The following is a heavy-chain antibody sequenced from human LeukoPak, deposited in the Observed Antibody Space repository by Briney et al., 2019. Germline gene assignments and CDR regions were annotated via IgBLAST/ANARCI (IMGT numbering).Heavy chain of an antibody. CDR1: GFTFSNYV. CDR2: INHNGEMI. Sequence: PGGSLRLSCAASGFTFSNYVMSWVRQAPGKGLEWVSYINHNGEMIFYPDFVKGRFTISRDNAKNSLYLQMNSLRAEDTAVYYCASMQVGAIRMNAFDIWGQGTMVTVSS. J-gene: IGHJ3*02. CDR3: ASMQVGAIRMNAFDI. V-gene: IGHV3-48*03. D-gene: IGHD1-26*01.